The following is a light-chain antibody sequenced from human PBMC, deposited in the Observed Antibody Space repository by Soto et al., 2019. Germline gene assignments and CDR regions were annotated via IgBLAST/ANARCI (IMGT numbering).Light chain of an antibody. J-gene: IGKJ1*01. V-gene: IGKV3-11*01. Sequence: EIVLTQSPATLSLSPGERATLSCRASQSVGSYLAWYHQKPGQAPRLLIYDASNRATGIPDRFSGSGSGTDFTLTISSLEPEDFAVYYCQQRSNWPWTFCQGTKVEVK. CDR1: QSVGSY. CDR2: DAS. CDR3: QQRSNWPWT.